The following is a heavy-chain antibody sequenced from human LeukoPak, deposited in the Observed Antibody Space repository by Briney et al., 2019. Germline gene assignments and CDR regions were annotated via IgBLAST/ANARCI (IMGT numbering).Heavy chain of an antibody. CDR3: ARDSYSSGWFDY. Sequence: PGGSLRPSCAASGFTFSSYGMHWVRQAPGKGLEWVAVIWYDGSNKYYADSVKGRFTISRDNSKNTLYLQMNSLRAEDTAVYYCARDSYSSGWFDYWGQGTLVTVSS. V-gene: IGHV3-33*01. CDR2: IWYDGSNK. D-gene: IGHD6-19*01. CDR1: GFTFSSYG. J-gene: IGHJ4*02.